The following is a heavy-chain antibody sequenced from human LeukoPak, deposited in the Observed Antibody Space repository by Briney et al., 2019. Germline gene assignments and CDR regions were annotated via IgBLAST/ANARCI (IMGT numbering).Heavy chain of an antibody. CDR3: ARDLGPGGVY. Sequence: GRSLRLSCAASGFTFSTYTMHWVRHAPGKGLELVSSISSSSSYIYYADSVKGRFTISRDNAKNSLYLQMNSLRAEDTAVYYCARDLGPGGVYWGQGTLVTVSS. D-gene: IGHD3-10*01. CDR2: ISSSSSYI. V-gene: IGHV3-21*01. CDR1: GFTFSTYT. J-gene: IGHJ4*02.